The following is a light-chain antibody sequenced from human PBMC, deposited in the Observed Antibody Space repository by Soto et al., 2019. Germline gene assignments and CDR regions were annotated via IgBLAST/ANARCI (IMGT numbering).Light chain of an antibody. CDR2: DVS. Sequence: QSVLTQPASVSGSPGQSITISCTGTSSDVGAYNYVSWYQHHPGKAPKLMIYDVSNRPSGVSNRFSGSKSGNTASLTISGLQAEDEADYYCNSFTPSSTLVFGGGTKVTVL. CDR1: SSDVGAYNY. CDR3: NSFTPSSTLV. V-gene: IGLV2-14*03. J-gene: IGLJ2*01.